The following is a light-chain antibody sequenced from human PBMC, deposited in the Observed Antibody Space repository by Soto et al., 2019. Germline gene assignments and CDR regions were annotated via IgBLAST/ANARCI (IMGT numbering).Light chain of an antibody. CDR1: SSDVGGYDF. CDR2: DID. CDR3: SSYTSSSTYV. J-gene: IGLJ1*01. V-gene: IGLV2-14*01. Sequence: QSALTQPASVSGPPGQSITISCTGTSSDVGGYDFVSWYQQHPGKAPKLMIYDIDNRPSGHSNRFSGSKSGNTASLTISGLQAEDEADYYCSSYTSSSTYVFGTGTKVTVL.